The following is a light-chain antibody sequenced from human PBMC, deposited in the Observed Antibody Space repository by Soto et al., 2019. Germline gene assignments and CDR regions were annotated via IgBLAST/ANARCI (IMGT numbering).Light chain of an antibody. J-gene: IGLJ1*01. Sequence: QSALTQPASVSGSPGQSITISCTGTSSDVGGYNYVSWYQQHPGKAPKLMIYDVSNRPSGVSNRFSGSKSGNPASLTISGLQAEDEADYYCSSYTSSSTLPYVFGTGTKLTVL. CDR1: SSDVGGYNY. V-gene: IGLV2-14*01. CDR2: DVS. CDR3: SSYTSSSTLPYV.